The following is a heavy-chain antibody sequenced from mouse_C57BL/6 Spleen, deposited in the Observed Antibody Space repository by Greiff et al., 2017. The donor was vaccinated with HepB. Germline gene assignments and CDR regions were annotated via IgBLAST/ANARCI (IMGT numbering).Heavy chain of an antibody. CDR3: AREGVSNTWAY. CDR1: GYTFTDYY. CDR2: IYPGSGNT. V-gene: IGHV1-76*01. D-gene: IGHD2-5*01. Sequence: QVQLQQSGAELVRPGASVKLSCKASGYTFTDYYINWVKQRPGQGLEWIARIYPGSGNTYYNEKFKGKATLTAEKSSSTAYMQLSSLTSEDSAVYFCAREGVSNTWAYWGQGTLVTVSA. J-gene: IGHJ3*01.